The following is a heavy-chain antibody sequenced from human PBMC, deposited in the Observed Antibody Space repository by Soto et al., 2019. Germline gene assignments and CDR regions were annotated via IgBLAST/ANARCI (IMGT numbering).Heavy chain of an antibody. V-gene: IGHV4-30-4*01. J-gene: IGHJ2*01. D-gene: IGHD5-18*01. CDR2: IYYSGST. Sequence: LSLTCTVSGGSISSGDYYWSWIRQPPGKGLEWIGYIYYSGSTYYNPSLKSRVTISVDTSKNQFSLKLSSVTAADTAVYYCAREVTSFGYFDLWGRGTLVTVSS. CDR3: AREVTSFGYFDL. CDR1: GGSISSGDYY.